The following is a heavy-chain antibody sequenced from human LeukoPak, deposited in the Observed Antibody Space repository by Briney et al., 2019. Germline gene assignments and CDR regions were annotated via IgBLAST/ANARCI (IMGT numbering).Heavy chain of an antibody. Sequence: SETLSLTCTVSGGSISIYYWSWIRQPPGKGLEWIGYIYYSGSTNYNPSLKSRVTISVDTSKNQFSLKLSSVTAADTAVYYCARDLGNAFDIWGQGTMVTVSS. V-gene: IGHV4-59*01. CDR2: IYYSGST. CDR1: GGSISIYY. CDR3: ARDLGNAFDI. D-gene: IGHD3-16*01. J-gene: IGHJ3*02.